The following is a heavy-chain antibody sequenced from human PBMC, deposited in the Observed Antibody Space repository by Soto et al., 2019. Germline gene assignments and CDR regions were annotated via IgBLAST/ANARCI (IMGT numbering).Heavy chain of an antibody. D-gene: IGHD2-2*03. CDR2: IKQDGSEK. Sequence: EVQLVESGGGLVQPGGSLRLSCTASGFTFSSYWMSWVRQAPGKGLEWVANIKQDGSEKFYVDSVKGRFTASRDNAKNSLYLQMNSLRAEDTAVYYCARHHSRLDRLRVAFDIWGQGTLVTVSS. CDR1: GFTFSSYW. V-gene: IGHV3-7*01. CDR3: ARHHSRLDRLRVAFDI. J-gene: IGHJ3*02.